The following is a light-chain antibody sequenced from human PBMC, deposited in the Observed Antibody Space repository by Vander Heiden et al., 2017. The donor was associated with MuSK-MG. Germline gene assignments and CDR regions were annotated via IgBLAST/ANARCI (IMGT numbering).Light chain of an antibody. CDR1: QGIGNS. J-gene: IGKJ5*01. V-gene: IGKV1-NL1*01. CDR3: QHDDNVPIT. Sequence: DIQMTQSPSSLSASLGDRVTITCRASQGIGNSLAWYQQKPGKAPKLLLSDASRLEAGVPSRFSGSGSGTDFTLTISSLEPEDFGIYYCQHDDNVPITFGQGTLLDSK. CDR2: DAS.